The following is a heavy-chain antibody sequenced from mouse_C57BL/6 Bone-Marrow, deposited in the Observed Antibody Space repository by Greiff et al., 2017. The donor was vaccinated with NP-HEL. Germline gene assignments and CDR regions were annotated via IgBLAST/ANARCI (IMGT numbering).Heavy chain of an antibody. CDR1: GYTFTDYN. J-gene: IGHJ1*03. D-gene: IGHD1-1*01. V-gene: IGHV1-18*01. CDR2: INPNNGGT. CDR3: ARDPVVATDWYFDV. Sequence: EVKLQQSGPELVKPGASVKIPCKASGYTFTDYNMDWVKQSHGKSLEWIGDINPNNGGTIYNQKFKGKATLTVDKSSSTAYMELRSLTSEDTAVYYCARDPVVATDWYFDVWGTGTTVTVSS.